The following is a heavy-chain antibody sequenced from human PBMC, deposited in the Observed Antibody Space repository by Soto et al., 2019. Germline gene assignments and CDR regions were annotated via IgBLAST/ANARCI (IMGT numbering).Heavy chain of an antibody. CDR2: INHSGST. D-gene: IGHD4-17*01. CDR3: ARWKVPPVRRPQYYYYSGMHV. CDR1: GGSFSGYY. V-gene: IGHV4-34*01. Sequence: SETLSLTCAVYGGSFSGYYWSWIRQPPGKGLEWIGEINHSGSTNYNPSLKSRVTISVDTSKNQFSLKLSSVTAADTAVYYCARWKVPPVRRPQYYYYSGMHVWGQGTTVNVSS. J-gene: IGHJ6*02.